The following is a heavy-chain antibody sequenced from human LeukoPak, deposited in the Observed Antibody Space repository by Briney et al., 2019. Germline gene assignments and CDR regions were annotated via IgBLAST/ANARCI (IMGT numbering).Heavy chain of an antibody. Sequence: SVKVSCKASGGTFSSYAISWVRQAPGQGLEWMGGIIPIFGTANYAQKFQGRVTITADESTSTAYMALSSLRSEDTAVYYCARDRSDYYHVFDIWGQGTMVTVSS. J-gene: IGHJ3*02. CDR1: GGTFSSYA. CDR3: ARDRSDYYHVFDI. V-gene: IGHV1-69*13. CDR2: IIPIFGTA. D-gene: IGHD3-10*01.